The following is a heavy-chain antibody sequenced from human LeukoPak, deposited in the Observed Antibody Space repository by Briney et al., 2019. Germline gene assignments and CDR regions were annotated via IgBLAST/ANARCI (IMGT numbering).Heavy chain of an antibody. D-gene: IGHD6-6*01. V-gene: IGHV3-66*02. CDR2: IYNGGTT. Sequence: GGSLRLSCAASGVTSNYMTWVRQAPGKGLGWFSVIYNGGTTYYADSVKGRFTISRDNSKSTLFVYLQMNSLRTDDTALYYCAGGGEAARSLAYWGQGALVTVSS. CDR3: AGGGEAARSLAY. J-gene: IGHJ4*02. CDR1: GVTSNY.